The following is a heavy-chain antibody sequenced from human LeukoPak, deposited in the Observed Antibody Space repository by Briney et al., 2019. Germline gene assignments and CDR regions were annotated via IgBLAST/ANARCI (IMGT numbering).Heavy chain of an antibody. J-gene: IGHJ5*02. Sequence: SETLSLTCTVSGGSISTSNYYWGWVRQPPGKGLEWIGNIFYSGSTYYSPSLKSRVTISLDTSKNQFSLKLNSVTAADTAVYYCARAMVRDNWFDPWGQGTLVTVSS. CDR3: ARAMVRDNWFDP. V-gene: IGHV4-39*07. D-gene: IGHD3-10*01. CDR2: IFYSGST. CDR1: GGSISTSNYY.